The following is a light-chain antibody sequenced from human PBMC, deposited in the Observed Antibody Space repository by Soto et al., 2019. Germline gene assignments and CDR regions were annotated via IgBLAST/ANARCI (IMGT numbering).Light chain of an antibody. V-gene: IGLV2-23*01. CDR3: CSYAGSSTHAV. J-gene: IGLJ7*01. CDR1: SRDVGSYNL. Sequence: QSVLTQPASVSGSPGQSITISCTGTSRDVGSYNLVSWYQQHPGKAPKLMIYEGSKRPSGVSNRFSGSKSGNTASLTISGLQPEDEADYYCCSYAGSSTHAVFGGGTQLTVL. CDR2: EGS.